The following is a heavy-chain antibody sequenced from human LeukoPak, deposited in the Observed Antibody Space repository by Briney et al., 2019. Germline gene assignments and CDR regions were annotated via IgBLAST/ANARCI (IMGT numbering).Heavy chain of an antibody. J-gene: IGHJ4*02. V-gene: IGHV1-46*01. CDR1: GYIFTGYY. Sequence: ASVKVSCKASGYIFTGYYVHWVRQAPGQGLEWMGIINPSGGSTSYAQKFQGRVTMTRDMSTSTVYMELSRLRSDDTAVYYCARDLQYDILTGYLDYWGQGTLVTVSS. CDR2: INPSGGST. D-gene: IGHD3-9*01. CDR3: ARDLQYDILTGYLDY.